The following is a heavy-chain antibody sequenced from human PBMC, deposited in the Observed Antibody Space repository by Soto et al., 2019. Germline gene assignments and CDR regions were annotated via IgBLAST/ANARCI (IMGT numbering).Heavy chain of an antibody. CDR2: IYYSGST. Sequence: QVQLQESGPGLVKPSQTLSLTCTVSGGSISSGGYYWSWIRQHPGKGLEWIGYIYYSGSTYYNPSLKSRVTISVDTSKSQFSLKLSSVTAADTAVYYCASHMITFGGVIDYFDYWGQGTLVTVSS. V-gene: IGHV4-31*03. D-gene: IGHD3-16*02. CDR3: ASHMITFGGVIDYFDY. J-gene: IGHJ4*02. CDR1: GGSISSGGYY.